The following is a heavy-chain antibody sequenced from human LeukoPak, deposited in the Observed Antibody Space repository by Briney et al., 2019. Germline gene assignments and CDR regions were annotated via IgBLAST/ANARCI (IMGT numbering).Heavy chain of an antibody. D-gene: IGHD3-22*01. J-gene: IGHJ4*02. V-gene: IGHV3-13*01. CDR2: VSSGFHT. Sequence: GGSLRLSCTASGFTLGSHDMHWVRQIPGQGLEWVAAVSSGFHTFFSDSVQGRFTVSREDARNSLYLQMNSLRAGDTAVYYCVREARGYYYTFFDYWGEGSLVTLSS. CDR3: VREARGYYYTFFDY. CDR1: GFTLGSHD.